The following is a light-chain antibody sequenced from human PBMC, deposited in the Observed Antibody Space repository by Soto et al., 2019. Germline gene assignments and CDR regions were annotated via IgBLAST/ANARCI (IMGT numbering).Light chain of an antibody. CDR1: SSNIGSNS. CDR3: AAWDDSLNGPV. J-gene: IGLJ3*02. Sequence: QPVLTQPPSASGTPGQRVTISCSGSSSNIGSNSVNWYQQLPGTAPKLLIYSNNHRPSGVPDRFSGSKSGTSASLAISGLQSEDEADYYCAAWDDSLNGPVFGGGTKLTVL. CDR2: SNN. V-gene: IGLV1-44*01.